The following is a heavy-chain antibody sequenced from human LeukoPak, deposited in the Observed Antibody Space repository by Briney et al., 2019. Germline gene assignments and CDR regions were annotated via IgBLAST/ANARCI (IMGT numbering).Heavy chain of an antibody. CDR2: ISSNGGST. J-gene: IGHJ4*02. V-gene: IGHV3-64*01. Sequence: GGSLRLSCAASGFTFSSYAMHWVRQAPGKGLEYVSAISSNGGSTYYANSVKGRFTISRDNSKNTLYLRMGSLRAEDMAVYYCARERDYYDSSGPFDYWGQGTLVTVSS. CDR1: GFTFSSYA. CDR3: ARERDYYDSSGPFDY. D-gene: IGHD3-22*01.